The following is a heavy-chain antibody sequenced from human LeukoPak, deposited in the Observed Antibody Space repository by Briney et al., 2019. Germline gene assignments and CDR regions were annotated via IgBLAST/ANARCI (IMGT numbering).Heavy chain of an antibody. J-gene: IGHJ4*02. V-gene: IGHV1-46*03. CDR1: VYTFRSYS. CDR2: INPSGGST. CDR3: ARDARVYYYDSSGYYYPY. Sequence: ASVKVSCKASVYTFRSYSINCVRQAPAQGLEGMGIINPSGGSTIYAEKFEGRVTMTRDTSTSIVYMELRSLRSEDTAVYYCARDARVYYYDSSGYYYPYWGQGTLVTVSS. D-gene: IGHD3-22*01.